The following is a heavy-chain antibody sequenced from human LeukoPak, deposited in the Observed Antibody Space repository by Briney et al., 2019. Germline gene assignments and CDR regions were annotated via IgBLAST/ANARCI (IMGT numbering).Heavy chain of an antibody. CDR2: ISNSSSYI. Sequence: GGSLRLSCAASGFTFSSYSMNWVRQAPGKGLEWVSSISNSSSYIYYADSVKGRFTISRDNAKNSLYLQMNSLRAEDTAVYYCARAMATTTFDYWGQGTLVTVSS. J-gene: IGHJ4*02. V-gene: IGHV3-21*01. CDR1: GFTFSSYS. CDR3: ARAMATTTFDY. D-gene: IGHD5-24*01.